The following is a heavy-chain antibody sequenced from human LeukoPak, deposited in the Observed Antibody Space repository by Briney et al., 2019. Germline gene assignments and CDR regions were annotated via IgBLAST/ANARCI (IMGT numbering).Heavy chain of an antibody. D-gene: IGHD3-16*01. CDR3: ARLRLGNYYYGMDV. Sequence: PSETLSLTCTVSGGSISSGDYYWSWIRQPPGKGLEWIGYIYYSGSTYYNPPLKSRVTISVDTSKNQFSLKLSSVTAADTAVYYCARLRLGNYYYGMDVWGQGTTVTVSS. J-gene: IGHJ6*02. CDR2: IYYSGST. CDR1: GGSISSGDYY. V-gene: IGHV4-30-4*01.